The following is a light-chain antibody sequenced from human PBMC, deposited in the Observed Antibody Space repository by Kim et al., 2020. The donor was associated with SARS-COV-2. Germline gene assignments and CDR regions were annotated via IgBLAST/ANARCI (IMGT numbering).Light chain of an antibody. J-gene: IGKJ1*01. V-gene: IGKV3-15*01. CDR1: QGVSSN. Sequence: VSPGERAALSRRASQGVSSNSAWYQQKPGQAPRLLNYDASTRAAGVPARFSGSGSGADFTLTISSLQSEDLAVYYCHQYNDWPPTFGQGTKVDIK. CDR2: DAS. CDR3: HQYNDWPPT.